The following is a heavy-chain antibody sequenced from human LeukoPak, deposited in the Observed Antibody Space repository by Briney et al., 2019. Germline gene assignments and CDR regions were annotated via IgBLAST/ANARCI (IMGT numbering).Heavy chain of an antibody. D-gene: IGHD3-10*01. V-gene: IGHV3-23*01. J-gene: IGHJ5*02. CDR1: GFTFSSYA. CDR2: ISGSGGST. CDR3: AKGLSGSGKFYWYSGFGQNWFDP. Sequence: QSGGSLRLSCAASGFTFSSYAMSWVRQAPGKGLEWVSAISGSGGSTYYADSVKGRFTISRDNSKNTLYLQMNSLRAEDTAVYYCAKGLSGSGKFYWYSGFGQNWFDPWGQGTLVTVSS.